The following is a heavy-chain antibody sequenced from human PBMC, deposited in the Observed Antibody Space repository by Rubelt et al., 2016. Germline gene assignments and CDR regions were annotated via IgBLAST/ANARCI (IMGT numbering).Heavy chain of an antibody. Sequence: EVQLVESGGGLVKPGGSLRLSCAASGFTFSNAWMSWVRQAPGKGLEWVGRIKSKTDGGTTDYAAPVKGRFTISRDDSKNTLYLQMNSLKTEDTAVSYCTTDLFFTEPKLYDFWCGADYWGQGTLVTVSS. CDR2: IKSKTDGGTT. V-gene: IGHV3-15*01. CDR3: TTDLFFTEPKLYDFWCGADY. J-gene: IGHJ4*02. CDR1: GFTFSNAW. D-gene: IGHD3-3*01.